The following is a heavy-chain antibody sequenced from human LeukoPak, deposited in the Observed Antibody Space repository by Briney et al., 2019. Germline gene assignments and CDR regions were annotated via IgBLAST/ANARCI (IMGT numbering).Heavy chain of an antibody. V-gene: IGHV4-61*01. J-gene: IGHJ4*02. CDR2: IYYSGST. CDR1: GGSFSTGSYC. CDR3: ARDGDY. Sequence: SETLSLTCTVSGGSFSTGSYCWSWIRQSTGKGLEWIGYIYYSGSTNYNPSLKSRVTISADTSKNQFSLKLSSVTAADTAVYYCARDGDYWGQGTLVTVSS.